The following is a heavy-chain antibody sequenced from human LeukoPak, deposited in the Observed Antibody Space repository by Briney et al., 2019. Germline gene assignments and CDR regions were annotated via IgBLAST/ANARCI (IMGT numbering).Heavy chain of an antibody. D-gene: IGHD1-26*01. CDR3: ARGGVRGSYQAYYFDY. Sequence: ASVKVSCKASGYTFTSYGISWVRQAPGQGLEWMGWISVYNGNTNYAQKFQGRVTMTRDTSTSTVYMELSSLRSEDTAVYYCARGGVRGSYQAYYFDYWGQGTLVTVSS. J-gene: IGHJ4*02. CDR2: ISVYNGNT. CDR1: GYTFTSYG. V-gene: IGHV1-18*01.